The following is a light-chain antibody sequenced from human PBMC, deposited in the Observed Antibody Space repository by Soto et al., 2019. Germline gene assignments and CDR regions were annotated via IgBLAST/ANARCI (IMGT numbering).Light chain of an antibody. CDR1: QSVSIY. CDR2: ASS. CDR3: QKYNSAPLT. J-gene: IGKJ4*01. V-gene: IGKV1-39*01. Sequence: DIQMTQSPSSLSASVGDRVTITCRTSQSVSIYVNWYQQKPGKAPILLIYASSSLQSGVPSRFSGSGSGTDFTLTISSLQPEDVAAYYCQKYNSAPLTFGGGTKVDIK.